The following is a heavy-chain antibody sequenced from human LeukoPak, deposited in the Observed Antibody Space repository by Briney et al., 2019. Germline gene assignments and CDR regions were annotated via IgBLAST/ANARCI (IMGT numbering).Heavy chain of an antibody. CDR1: GFTFSSYA. CDR2: ISGSGGST. Sequence: GGSLRLSCAASGFTFSSYAMSWVRQAPGKGLEWVSAISGSGGSTYYADSVKGRFTISRDNSKNTLYLQMNSLRAEDTAVYYCAISPYYGGNSPGRLDYWGQGTLVTVSS. CDR3: AISPYYGGNSPGRLDY. D-gene: IGHD4-23*01. V-gene: IGHV3-23*01. J-gene: IGHJ4*02.